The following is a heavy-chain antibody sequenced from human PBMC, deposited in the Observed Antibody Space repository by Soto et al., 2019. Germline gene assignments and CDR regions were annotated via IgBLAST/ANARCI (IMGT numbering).Heavy chain of an antibody. CDR2: IWYDGSNK. V-gene: IGHV3-33*01. J-gene: IGHJ4*02. Sequence: GGSLRLSCAASGFTFSSYGMHWVRQAPGKGLEWVAVIWYDGSNKYYADSVKGRFTISRDNSKNTLYLQMNSLRAEDTAVYYCARDLGQVAATLVLDYWGQGTLVTVSS. CDR1: GFTFSSYG. CDR3: ARDLGQVAATLVLDY. D-gene: IGHD2-15*01.